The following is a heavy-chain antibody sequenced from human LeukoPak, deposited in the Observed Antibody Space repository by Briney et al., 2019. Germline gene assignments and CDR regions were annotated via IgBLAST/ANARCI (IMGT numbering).Heavy chain of an antibody. V-gene: IGHV3-43*02. CDR1: GFTFDDYA. CDR2: ISGDGGST. D-gene: IGHD1-26*01. J-gene: IGHJ6*02. Sequence: GGSLRLSCAASGFTFDDYAMHWVRQAPGKGLEWVSLISGDGGSTYYADSVKGRFTISRDNSKNSLYLQMNSLRIEDTALYYCAKEIRYSGSYGYYYGKDVWGQGTTVTVSS. CDR3: AKEIRYSGSYGYYYGKDV.